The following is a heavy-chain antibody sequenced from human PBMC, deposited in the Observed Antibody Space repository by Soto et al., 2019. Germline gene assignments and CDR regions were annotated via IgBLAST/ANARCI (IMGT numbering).Heavy chain of an antibody. CDR1: GGSISSYY. Sequence: SETLSLTCTVSGGSISSYYWSWIRQPPGKGLEWIGYIYYSGSTNYNPSLKSRVTISVDTSKNQFSLKLSSVTAADTAVYYCARSIAAAGKVFDYWGQGTLDTVSS. J-gene: IGHJ4*02. D-gene: IGHD6-13*01. CDR3: ARSIAAAGKVFDY. V-gene: IGHV4-59*01. CDR2: IYYSGST.